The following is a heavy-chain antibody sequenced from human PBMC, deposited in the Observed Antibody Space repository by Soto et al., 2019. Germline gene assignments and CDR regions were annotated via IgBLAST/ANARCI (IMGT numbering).Heavy chain of an antibody. D-gene: IGHD1-1*01. V-gene: IGHV4-59*08. Sequence: QVQLQESGPGLVKPSETLSLTCTVSGGSISSYYWSWIRQPPGKGLEWIGYIYYSGSTNYNPSLKSRVTISVDTSKNQFSLKLSSVTAADTAVYYCARHATTLYYFDYWGKGTLVTVSS. CDR2: IYYSGST. CDR3: ARHATTLYYFDY. J-gene: IGHJ4*02. CDR1: GGSISSYY.